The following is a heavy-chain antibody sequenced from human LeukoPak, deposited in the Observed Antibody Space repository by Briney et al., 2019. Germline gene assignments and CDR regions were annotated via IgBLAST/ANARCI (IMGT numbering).Heavy chain of an antibody. CDR3: ARDRAAADLDY. Sequence: GGSLRLSCAASGFTFSSYGMHWVRQAPGKGLEWVAAIWYDGSNKFYADSVKGRFTISRDNSKNTLYLQMNSLRAEDTAVYYCARDRAAADLDYWGQGTLVTVSS. D-gene: IGHD6-13*01. CDR2: IWYDGSNK. J-gene: IGHJ4*02. V-gene: IGHV3-33*01. CDR1: GFTFSSYG.